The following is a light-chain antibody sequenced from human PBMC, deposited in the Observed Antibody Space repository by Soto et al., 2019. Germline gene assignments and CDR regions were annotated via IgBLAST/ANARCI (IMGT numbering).Light chain of an antibody. CDR1: QSVRSY. J-gene: IGKJ4*01. V-gene: IGKV3-11*01. Sequence: IVLTQSPATLSVSPGERAALSCRASQSVRSYLAWYQQKPGQAPRLLIYDASNRATGIPARFSGSGSGTDFTLTISSIAPEDFAVYYCQQRSNWLTFGGGTKVDIK. CDR3: QQRSNWLT. CDR2: DAS.